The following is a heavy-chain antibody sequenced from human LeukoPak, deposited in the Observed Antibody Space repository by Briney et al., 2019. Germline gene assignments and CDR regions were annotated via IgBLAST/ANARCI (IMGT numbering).Heavy chain of an antibody. J-gene: IGHJ3*02. CDR2: ISGSGGST. CDR3: AKDLSYCSSTSCYSGAFDI. CDR1: GFTFSSYA. V-gene: IGHV3-23*01. Sequence: GGSLRLSCAASGFTFSSYAMSWVRQAPGKGLEWVSAISGSGGSTYYADSVKGRFTISRDNSKNTLYLQMNSVRAEDTAVYYCAKDLSYCSSTSCYSGAFDIWGQGTMVTVSS. D-gene: IGHD2-2*01.